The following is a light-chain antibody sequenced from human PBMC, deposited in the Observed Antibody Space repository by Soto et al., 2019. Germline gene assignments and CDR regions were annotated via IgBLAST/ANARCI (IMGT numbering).Light chain of an antibody. J-gene: IGKJ1*01. CDR3: QQYNTWPLWT. Sequence: DIVMTPSPATPSASTGERATLSCRASQSVSSNLAWYQQKPGQARRLLIYGASTRATGIPARFSGSGSGTEFTLTISSLQSEDFVVICCQQYNTWPLWTLRQGTRVDIK. CDR1: QSVSSN. CDR2: GAS. V-gene: IGKV3-15*01.